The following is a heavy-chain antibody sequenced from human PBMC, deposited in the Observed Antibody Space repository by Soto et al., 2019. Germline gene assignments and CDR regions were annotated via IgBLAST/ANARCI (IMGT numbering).Heavy chain of an antibody. CDR3: ARDRVAGIWGDAFDI. Sequence: GASVKVSCKASGGTFSSYAISWVRQAPGQGLEWMGGIIPIFGTANYAQKFQGRVTITADKSTSTAYMELSSLRSDDTAVYYCARDRVAGIWGDAFDIWGQGTMVTVSS. J-gene: IGHJ3*02. CDR2: IIPIFGTA. V-gene: IGHV1-69*06. D-gene: IGHD3-16*01. CDR1: GGTFSSYA.